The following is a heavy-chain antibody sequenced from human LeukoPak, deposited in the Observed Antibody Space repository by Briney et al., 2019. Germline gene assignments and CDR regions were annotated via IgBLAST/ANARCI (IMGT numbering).Heavy chain of an antibody. CDR3: ARDPEYYDFWSGPKGFDY. J-gene: IGHJ4*02. V-gene: IGHV3-30-3*01. Sequence: GGSLRLSCAGSGFTLSTYSTHWVRQAPGKGLEWVAVASYDGSIKYNADSVKGRSTISRDSSSNTLYLQISSLRDEDTAVYYCARDPEYYDFWSGPKGFDYWGQGTLVTVSS. D-gene: IGHD3-3*01. CDR1: GFTLSTYS. CDR2: ASYDGSIK.